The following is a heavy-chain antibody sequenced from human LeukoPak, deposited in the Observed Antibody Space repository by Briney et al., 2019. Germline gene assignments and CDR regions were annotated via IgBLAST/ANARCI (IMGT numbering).Heavy chain of an antibody. CDR2: IKQDASEK. D-gene: IGHD2-2*01. CDR1: GFTFSSYW. J-gene: IGHJ4*02. V-gene: IGHV3-7*02. CDR3: ARRYAQIFDY. Sequence: PGGSLRLSCAASGFTFSSYWMTWVRQAPGKGLEWVANIKQDASEKYYADSVKGRFTISRDNSKNTLYLQMNSLRAEDTAVYYCARRYAQIFDYWGQGTLVTVSS.